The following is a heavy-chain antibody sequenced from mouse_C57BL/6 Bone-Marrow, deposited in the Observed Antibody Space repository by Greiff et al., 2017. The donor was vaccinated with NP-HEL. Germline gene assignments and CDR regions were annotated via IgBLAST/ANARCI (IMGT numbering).Heavy chain of an antibody. D-gene: IGHD3-2*02. CDR2: IDPENGDT. V-gene: IGHV14-4*01. J-gene: IGHJ2*01. Sequence: VQLQQSGAELVRPGALVKLSCTASGFNIKDDYMHWVKQRPEQGLEWIGWIDPENGDTEYASKFQGKATITADTSSNTAYLQLSSLTSEDTAVYYCTTWDSSGYVGYWGQGTTLTVSS. CDR3: TTWDSSGYVGY. CDR1: GFNIKDDY.